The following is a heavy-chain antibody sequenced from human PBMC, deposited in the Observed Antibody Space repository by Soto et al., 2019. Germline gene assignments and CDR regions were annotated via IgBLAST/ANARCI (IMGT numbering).Heavy chain of an antibody. Sequence: QVQLVQSGGEVKRPGASVKVSCKTSGYTFSNYGITWVRQSPGQPLEWLGWISLYSDGANYAQKFQGRVSMTTDTSTTPAYMELRSLRSDDTAVYYCARVVPVAEAWFGHWGQGTLVNVPA. V-gene: IGHV1-18*01. CDR1: GYTFSNYG. CDR2: ISLYSDGA. CDR3: ARVVPVAEAWFGH. J-gene: IGHJ5*02. D-gene: IGHD2-2*01.